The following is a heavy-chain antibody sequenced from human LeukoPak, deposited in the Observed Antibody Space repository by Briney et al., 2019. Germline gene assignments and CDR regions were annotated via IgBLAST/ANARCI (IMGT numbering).Heavy chain of an antibody. Sequence: ASVKVSCKASGGTFSSYAISWVRQAPGQGLEWMGRIIPILGIANYAQKFQGRVTITADKSTSTAYMELSSLRSEDTAVYYCARDRPSDAFDIWGQGTMVTVSS. V-gene: IGHV1-69*04. CDR1: GGTFSSYA. CDR2: IIPILGIA. CDR3: ARDRPSDAFDI. J-gene: IGHJ3*02.